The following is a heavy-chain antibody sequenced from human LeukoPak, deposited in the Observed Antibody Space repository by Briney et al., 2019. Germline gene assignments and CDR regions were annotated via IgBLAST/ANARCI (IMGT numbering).Heavy chain of an antibody. Sequence: ASVKVSCKASGYTFTSYYMHWVRQAPGQGLEWMGIINPSGGSTSYAQKFQGRVTMTRDMSTSTVYMELSSLRSEDMAVYYCARADGVGATASDYWGQGTLVTVSS. CDR2: INPSGGST. D-gene: IGHD1-26*01. V-gene: IGHV1-46*01. J-gene: IGHJ4*02. CDR3: ARADGVGATASDY. CDR1: GYTFTSYY.